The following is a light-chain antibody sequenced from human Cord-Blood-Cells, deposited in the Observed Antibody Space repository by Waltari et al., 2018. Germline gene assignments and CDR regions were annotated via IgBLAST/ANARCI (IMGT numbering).Light chain of an antibody. CDR3: CSYAGSYTWV. CDR2: DVS. J-gene: IGLJ3*02. Sequence: QSALTQPRSVSGSPGRSVPIPCTGTSSDVGGYNYVPWYHQHPGNAPKLMIYDVSKRPSGVPDRFSGSKSGNTASLTISGLQAEDEADYYCCSYAGSYTWVFGGGTKLTVL. V-gene: IGLV2-11*01. CDR1: SSDVGGYNY.